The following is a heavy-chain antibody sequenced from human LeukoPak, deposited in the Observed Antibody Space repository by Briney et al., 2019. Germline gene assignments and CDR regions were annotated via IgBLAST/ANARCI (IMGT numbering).Heavy chain of an antibody. CDR3: STGGYYFDY. CDR2: IKSEPNGGTT. CDR1: GLTFSNAW. Sequence: PGGSLRLSCAGSGLTFSNAWMNWVRQAPGKGREWVGRIKSEPNGGTTDYAAPVKGRFSISRDDSRNTVYLQINSLETEDTAVYYCSTGGYYFDYWGLGTLVTVSS. V-gene: IGHV3-15*01. J-gene: IGHJ4*02.